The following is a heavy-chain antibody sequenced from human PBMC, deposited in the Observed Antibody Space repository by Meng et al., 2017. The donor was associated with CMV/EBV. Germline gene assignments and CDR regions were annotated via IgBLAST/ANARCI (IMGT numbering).Heavy chain of an antibody. CDR3: AKESLLYSGSYFDY. CDR2: IWYDGSNK. J-gene: IGHJ4*02. V-gene: IGHV3-33*06. Sequence: GGSLRLSCAASGFTFSSYGMHWVRQAPGKGLEWVAVIWYDGSNKYYADSVKGRFTISRDNSKNTLYLQMNSLRAEDTAVYYCAKESLLYSGSYFDYWGQGTLVTVSS. CDR1: GFTFSSYG. D-gene: IGHD1-26*01.